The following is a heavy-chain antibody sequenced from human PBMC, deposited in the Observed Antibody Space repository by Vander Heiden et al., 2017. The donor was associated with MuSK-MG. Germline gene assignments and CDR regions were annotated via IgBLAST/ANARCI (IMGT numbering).Heavy chain of an antibody. CDR1: GFTFSSYA. V-gene: IGHV3-23*01. CDR2: IRGSGGGT. CDR3: VKDLPASGWFY. Sequence: EVQLLESGGGLEQPGGSLRLSCAGSGFTFSSYAMGWVRQAPGKGLEWVSAIRGSGGGTYYADSVKGRFTISRDNSKNTLFLQMNSLRVEDTAVYYCVKDLPASGWFYWGQGTPVTVSS. J-gene: IGHJ4*02. D-gene: IGHD6-19*01.